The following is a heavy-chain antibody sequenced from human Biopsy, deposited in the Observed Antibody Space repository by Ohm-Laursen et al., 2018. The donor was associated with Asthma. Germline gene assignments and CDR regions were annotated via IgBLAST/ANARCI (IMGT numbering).Heavy chain of an antibody. J-gene: IGHJ4*02. Sequence: SLRLSCAASRFTYEMHWVRQAPGKGLEWVAVISYDGSSIYYADSVKGRFTISRDNSKNTLSLQMNSLAAEDTAVYYCAREGVAGTHIEDWGQGALVAVSS. CDR2: ISYDGSSI. CDR3: AREGVAGTHIED. D-gene: IGHD6-19*01. CDR1: RFTYE. V-gene: IGHV3-30-3*01.